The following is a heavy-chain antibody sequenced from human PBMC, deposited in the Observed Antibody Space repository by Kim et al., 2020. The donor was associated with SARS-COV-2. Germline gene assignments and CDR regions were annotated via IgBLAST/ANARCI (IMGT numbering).Heavy chain of an antibody. D-gene: IGHD6-13*01. CDR3: ARVPVGSSSWYYFDY. J-gene: IGHJ4*02. V-gene: IGHV3-11*05. Sequence: ASRKGRYTISRDNAKNSLYLQMNSLRADDAAMYYCARVPVGSSSWYYFDYWGQGTVVTVSS.